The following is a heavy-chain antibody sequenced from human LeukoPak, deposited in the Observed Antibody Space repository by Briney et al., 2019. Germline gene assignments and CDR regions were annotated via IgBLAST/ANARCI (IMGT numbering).Heavy chain of an antibody. Sequence: GSLRRSCAASGLIFDDYGMSWGRQAPGKGLVWVAGINWKGGSKGYGGSVDGRFTISRDNAKNSLYLQMNGLRAEDTAWYYCARDLRRLAAVQPPEFDYRGQGTLVTVSS. CDR3: ARDLRRLAAVQPPEFDY. CDR2: INWKGGSK. D-gene: IGHD6-13*01. V-gene: IGHV3-20*04. J-gene: IGHJ4*02. CDR1: GLIFDDYG.